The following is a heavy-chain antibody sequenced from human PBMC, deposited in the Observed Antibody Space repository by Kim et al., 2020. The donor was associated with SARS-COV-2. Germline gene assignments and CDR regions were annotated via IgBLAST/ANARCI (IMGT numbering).Heavy chain of an antibody. CDR2: ISGSGGST. J-gene: IGHJ4*02. Sequence: GGSLRLSCAASGFTFSSYAMSWVRQAPGKGLEWVSAISGSGGSTYYADSVKGRFTISRDNSKNTLYLQMNSLRAEDTAVYYCAKYDKWLVLTSHFDYCGQGTLVTVSS. D-gene: IGHD6-19*01. V-gene: IGHV3-23*01. CDR1: GFTFSSYA. CDR3: AKYDKWLVLTSHFDY.